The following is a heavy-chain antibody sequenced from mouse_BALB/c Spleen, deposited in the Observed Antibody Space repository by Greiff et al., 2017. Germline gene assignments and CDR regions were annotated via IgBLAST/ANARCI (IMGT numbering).Heavy chain of an antibody. Sequence: DVMLVESGGGLVKPGGSLKLSCAASGFTFSDYYMYWVRQTPEKRLEWVATISDGGSYTYYPDSVKGRFTISRDNAKNHLYLQMSSLKSEDTAMYYCAREGMVTPYAMDYWGQGTSVTVSS. D-gene: IGHD2-3*01. CDR3: AREGMVTPYAMDY. J-gene: IGHJ4*01. CDR2: ISDGGSYT. CDR1: GFTFSDYY. V-gene: IGHV5-4*02.